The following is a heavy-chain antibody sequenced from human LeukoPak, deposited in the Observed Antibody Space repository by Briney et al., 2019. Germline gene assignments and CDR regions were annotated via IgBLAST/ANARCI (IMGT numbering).Heavy chain of an antibody. CDR1: GFTFSTYA. CDR3: AKSARITMVRGGNYFDY. J-gene: IGHJ4*02. D-gene: IGHD3-10*01. CDR2: ISYDGSSK. Sequence: GGSLRLSCAASGFTFSTYAMHWVRQAPGKGLEWVAVISYDGSSKYYADSVKGRFTISRDNSKNTLYLQMNSLRAEDTAVYYCAKSARITMVRGGNYFDYWGQGTLVTVPS. V-gene: IGHV3-30*04.